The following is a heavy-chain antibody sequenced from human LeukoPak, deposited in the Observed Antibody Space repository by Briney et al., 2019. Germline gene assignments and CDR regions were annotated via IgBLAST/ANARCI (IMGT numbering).Heavy chain of an antibody. D-gene: IGHD3-22*01. CDR3: ARDSPYDTMTYYYYYMDV. Sequence: PGGSLRLSCAASGFTFSEYYMTRIRQAPGKGLEWVSSISSSGGSTYYADSVKGRFTISRDNSKNTLYLQMNSLRAEDTAVYYCARDSPYDTMTYYYYYMDVWGKGTTVTISS. CDR2: ISSSGGST. CDR1: GFTFSEYY. J-gene: IGHJ6*03. V-gene: IGHV3-11*04.